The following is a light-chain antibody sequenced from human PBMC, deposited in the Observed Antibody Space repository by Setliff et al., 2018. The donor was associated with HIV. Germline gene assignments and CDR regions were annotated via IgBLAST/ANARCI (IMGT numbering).Light chain of an antibody. Sequence: QSVLTQPASVSGSPGQSITISCTGSSSNIGAYESVSWYQQNPGEVPKLMIYDVTKRPSGVSNRFSGSKSGNTASLTISGLQGEDEADYFCCSYAGGDTWIFGGGTKVTVL. CDR2: DVT. CDR3: CSYAGGDTWI. CDR1: SSNIGAYES. V-gene: IGLV2-23*02. J-gene: IGLJ2*01.